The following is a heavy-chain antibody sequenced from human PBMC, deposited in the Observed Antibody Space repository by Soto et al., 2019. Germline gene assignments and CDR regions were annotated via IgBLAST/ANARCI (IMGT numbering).Heavy chain of an antibody. CDR3: ARIWTKTDYYYYHMDV. V-gene: IGHV4-34*01. CDR2: INHSGST. Sequence: SETLSLTCAVYGGSFSGYYWSWIRQPPGKGLEWIGEINHSGSTNYNPSLKSRVTISVDTSKKQFSLKLSSVTAADTAVYYCARIWTKTDYYYYHMDVWGEGTSVTVSS. D-gene: IGHD2-8*01. J-gene: IGHJ6*04. CDR1: GGSFSGYY.